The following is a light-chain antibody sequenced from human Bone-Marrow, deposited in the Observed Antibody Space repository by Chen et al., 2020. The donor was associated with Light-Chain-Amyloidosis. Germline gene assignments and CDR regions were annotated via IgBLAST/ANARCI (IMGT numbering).Light chain of an antibody. V-gene: IGLV3-25*03. J-gene: IGLJ2*01. CDR3: QSADSSGTYEVI. Sequence: SYELTQPPSVSVSPGQTARITCSGDDLPTKYAYWYQQKPGQAPVLVIHRDTEWPSGISERFSGSSSGTTAKLTISGVQAEDEADYHCQSADSSGTYEVIFGGGTKLTVL. CDR2: RDT. CDR1: DLPTKY.